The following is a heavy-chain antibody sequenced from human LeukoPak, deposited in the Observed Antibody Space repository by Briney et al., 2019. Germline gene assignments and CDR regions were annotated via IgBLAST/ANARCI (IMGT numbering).Heavy chain of an antibody. Sequence: GGSLRLSCAASGFTFSSYEMNWVRQAPGKGLEWVSYISSSGNTIYYAESVKGRLTISRDNAKNSLYLQMNSLRAEDTAVYYCARAANDGYNTILDYWGQGTLVTVSS. CDR2: ISSSGNTI. V-gene: IGHV3-48*03. CDR1: GFTFSSYE. J-gene: IGHJ4*02. D-gene: IGHD5-24*01. CDR3: ARAANDGYNTILDY.